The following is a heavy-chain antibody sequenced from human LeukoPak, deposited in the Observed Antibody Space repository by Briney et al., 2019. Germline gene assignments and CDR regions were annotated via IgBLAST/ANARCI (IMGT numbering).Heavy chain of an antibody. CDR2: IRSDGTNE. V-gene: IGHV3-30*02. J-gene: IGHJ4*02. CDR1: GFTFTNYV. D-gene: IGHD5-12*01. CDR3: ARGVEASFDY. Sequence: GGSLRLSCVASGFTFTNYVIHWVRQAPGKGLEWVAFIRSDGTNEYSTDYVQGRFTISRDNAKNSLYLQMNSLRAEDTAVYYCARGVEASFDYWGQGTLVTVSS.